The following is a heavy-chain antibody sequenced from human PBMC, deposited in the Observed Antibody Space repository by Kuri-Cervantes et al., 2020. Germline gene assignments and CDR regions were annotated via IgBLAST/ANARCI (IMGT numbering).Heavy chain of an antibody. V-gene: IGHV3-30*03. J-gene: IGHJ6*02. CDR3: ARERFETGYYGGGYGMDV. CDR1: GFTSSSYG. D-gene: IGHD3-9*01. CDR2: ISYDGSNK. Sequence: GESLKISCAASGFTSSSYGMHWVRQAPGKGLEWVAVISYDGSNKYYADSVKGRFTISRDNSKNTLYLQMNSLRAEDTAVYYCARERFETGYYGGGYGMDVWGQGTTVTVSS.